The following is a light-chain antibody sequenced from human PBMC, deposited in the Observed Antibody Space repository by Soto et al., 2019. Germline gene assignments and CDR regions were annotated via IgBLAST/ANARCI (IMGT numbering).Light chain of an antibody. CDR3: QQYGRSPYS. CDR2: GAS. V-gene: IGKV3-20*01. CDR1: QSVSSGY. Sequence: EIVLTQSPATLSLSPGERATLSCRASQSVSSGYLAWYLQKPGQAPRLLIYGASSRATGIPDRFSGSGSGRDFTLTISRLEPEDFVVYFCQQYGRSPYSFGQGTKLEIK. J-gene: IGKJ2*01.